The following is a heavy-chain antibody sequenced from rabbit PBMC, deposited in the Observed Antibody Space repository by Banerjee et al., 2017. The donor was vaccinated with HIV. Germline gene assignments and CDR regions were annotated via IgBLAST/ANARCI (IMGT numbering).Heavy chain of an antibody. J-gene: IGHJ4*01. Sequence: QEQLEESGGGLVQPGGTLTVTCTISGFSFVSNAYMCWVRQAPGRGLEWVACFDVLNGYTYYASWAEGRFTISKPSSTTVTLQMTSLTAADTATYFCARAPWSGYGYGDLWGPGTLVTVS. CDR2: FDVLNGYT. CDR3: ARAPWSGYGYGDL. D-gene: IGHD6-1*01. V-gene: IGHV1S45*01. CDR1: GFSFVSNAY.